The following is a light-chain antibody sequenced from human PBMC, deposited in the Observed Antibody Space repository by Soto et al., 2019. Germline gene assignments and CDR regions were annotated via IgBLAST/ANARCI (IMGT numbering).Light chain of an antibody. J-gene: IGKJ4*01. V-gene: IGKV3-20*01. CDR2: VAS. CDR3: HQYDSSPLT. CDR1: QSVSSSY. Sequence: EIVLTQSPGTLSLSPGERATLSCRASQSVSSSYLAWYQQKPGKAPRLLIYVASSRATGIPDRFSGSGSGTDFTLTISRLEPEDFAVYYCHQYDSSPLTFGGGTKVEIE.